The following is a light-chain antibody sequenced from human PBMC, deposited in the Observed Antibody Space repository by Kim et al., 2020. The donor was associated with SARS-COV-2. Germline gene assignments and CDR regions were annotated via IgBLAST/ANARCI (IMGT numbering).Light chain of an antibody. CDR2: GKN. V-gene: IGLV3-19*01. CDR1: SLRNYY. Sequence: SSELTQDPAVSVALGQTVRLTCQGDSLRNYYASWYQQKPGQAPILVIYGKNKRPSGIPDRFSGSSSGNTASLTVTGAQAVDEADYYCNSRDNSGDHVVFGGGTQLTVL. J-gene: IGLJ2*01. CDR3: NSRDNSGDHVV.